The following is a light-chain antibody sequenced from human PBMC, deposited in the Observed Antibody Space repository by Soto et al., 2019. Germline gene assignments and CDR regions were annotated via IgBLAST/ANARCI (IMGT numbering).Light chain of an antibody. CDR3: QRYDSAPWA. J-gene: IGKJ1*01. V-gene: IGKV1-27*01. CDR2: AAS. Sequence: DFRMTQSPSSLSASVGDRVTVTCRASQAIKKCLAWYQQKPGKVPKLLIYAASTLPSGVPSRFSGSGSETDFTLTISNLQPEDVATYYCQRYDSAPWAFGQGTKVDIK. CDR1: QAIKKC.